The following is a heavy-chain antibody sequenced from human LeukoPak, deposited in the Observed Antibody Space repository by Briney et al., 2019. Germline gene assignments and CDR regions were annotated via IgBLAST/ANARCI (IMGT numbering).Heavy chain of an antibody. CDR2: ISGSGNNR. D-gene: IGHD6-13*01. CDR1: GFTFTSYA. J-gene: IGHJ4*02. V-gene: IGHV3-23*01. CDR3: ANLNMYSSSSFDY. Sequence: GGSLRLSCAASGFTFTSYAMSWVRQAPGKGLEWVSTISGSGNNRYYADSMKGRFTISRDNSRNALYLQMNSLRAEDTAVNYCANLNMYSSSSFDYWGQGTLVTVSS.